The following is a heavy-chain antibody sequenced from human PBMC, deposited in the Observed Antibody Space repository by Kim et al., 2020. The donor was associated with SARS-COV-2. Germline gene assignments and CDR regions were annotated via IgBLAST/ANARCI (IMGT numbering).Heavy chain of an antibody. D-gene: IGHD3-3*01. CDR1: GGSVSSRTNY. CDR3: ARVSGSPKGAYYFDY. J-gene: IGHJ4*01. V-gene: IGHV4-61*01. CDR2: IYSSGSS. Sequence: SETLSLTCSLSGGSVSSRTNYWSWVRQPPGKGLDWIGYIYSSGSSHYNSSLKSRVTMSVDTSKNQFSLKLTSVTAADTAFYYCARVSGSPKGAYYFDYWG.